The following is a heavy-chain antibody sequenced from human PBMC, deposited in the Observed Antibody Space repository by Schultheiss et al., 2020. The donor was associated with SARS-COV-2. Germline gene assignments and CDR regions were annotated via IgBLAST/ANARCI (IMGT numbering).Heavy chain of an antibody. CDR2: IRSKAYGGTT. CDR3: TRTVVVVAATPDEVTT. J-gene: IGHJ4*02. D-gene: IGHD2-15*01. CDR1: GFTFSSYA. Sequence: GGSLRLSCAASGFTFSSYAMSWFRQAPGKGLEWVGFIRSKAYGGTTEYAASVKGRFTISRDDSKSIAYLQMNSLKTEDTAVYYCTRTVVVVAATPDEVTTWGQGTLVTVSS. V-gene: IGHV3-49*03.